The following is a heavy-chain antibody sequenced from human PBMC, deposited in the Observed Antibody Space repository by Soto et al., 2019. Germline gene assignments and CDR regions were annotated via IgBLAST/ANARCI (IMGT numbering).Heavy chain of an antibody. CDR2: INPSGVSA. CDR1: GYTFTSYY. V-gene: IGHV1-46*01. J-gene: IGHJ6*02. D-gene: IGHD2-2*02. CDR3: ARPRNSVPDIAVVPAAIRSTDYYYYGMDV. Sequence: GASVKVSCKASGYTFTSYYMHWVRQAPGQGLEWMGIINPSGVSASYAQKFQGRVTMTRDASTSTVYMELSSLRSEDTAVYYCARPRNSVPDIAVVPAAIRSTDYYYYGMDVWGQGTTVTVSS.